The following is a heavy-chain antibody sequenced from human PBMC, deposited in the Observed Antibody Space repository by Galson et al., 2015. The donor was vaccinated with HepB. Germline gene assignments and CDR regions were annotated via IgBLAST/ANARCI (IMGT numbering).Heavy chain of an antibody. CDR1: GGSISSYY. J-gene: IGHJ5*02. CDR3: ASSGRLVLEDGAWFDP. D-gene: IGHD6-19*01. Sequence: ETLSLTCTVSGGSISSYYWSWIRQPPGKGLEWIGYIYYSGSTNYNPSLKSRVTISVDTSKNQFSLKLSSVTAADTAVYYCASSGRLVLEDGAWFDPWGQGTLVTVSS. CDR2: IYYSGST. V-gene: IGHV4-59*01.